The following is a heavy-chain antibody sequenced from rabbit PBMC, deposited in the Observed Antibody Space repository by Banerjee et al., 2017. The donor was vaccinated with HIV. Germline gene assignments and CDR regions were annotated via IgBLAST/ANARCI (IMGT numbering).Heavy chain of an antibody. CDR3: ARAGYTYDDYGDLEIYYFNL. CDR2: IVGGDSGST. D-gene: IGHD2-1*01. CDR1: GIDFSTFNY. V-gene: IGHV1S45*01. J-gene: IGHJ4*01. Sequence: QQQLVESGGGLVKPGGTLTLTCKASGIDFSTFNYMCWVRQAPGKGLQWIGCIVGGDSGSTYYASWAKGRFTISKTSSTTVTLQMTSLTAADTATYFCARAGYTYDDYGDLEIYYFNLWGPGTLVTVS.